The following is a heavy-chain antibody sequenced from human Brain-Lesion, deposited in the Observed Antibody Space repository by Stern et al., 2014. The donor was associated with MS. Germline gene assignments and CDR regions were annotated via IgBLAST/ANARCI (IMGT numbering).Heavy chain of an antibody. CDR3: ARVYNTIYGIVTQRGSGMDV. V-gene: IGHV3-7*01. D-gene: IGHD3-3*01. J-gene: IGHJ6*02. CDR2: IKDDGTEK. Sequence: EMQLVESGGGLVQPGGSLTISCTAAGFTFGHYWMTWVRQAPGKGLEWAANIKDDGTEKSYVDSVKGRFTISRDNGRNSLYLQMNSLRVEDTARYYCARVYNTIYGIVTQRGSGMDVWGQGTTVIVSS. CDR1: GFTFGHYW.